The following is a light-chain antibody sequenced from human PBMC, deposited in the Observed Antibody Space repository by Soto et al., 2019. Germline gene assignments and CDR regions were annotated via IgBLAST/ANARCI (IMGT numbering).Light chain of an antibody. J-gene: IGLJ1*01. CDR2: NNN. V-gene: IGLV1-44*01. CDR1: SSNIGSNT. Sequence: QSVLTQPPSASGTPGQRVTISCSGSSSNIGSNTVNRYQQLPGTAPKLLIYNNNQRPSGVPDRFSGSKSGTSASPAISGLQSEDEADYYCAAWDDSLNGYVFGTGTKLTVL. CDR3: AAWDDSLNGYV.